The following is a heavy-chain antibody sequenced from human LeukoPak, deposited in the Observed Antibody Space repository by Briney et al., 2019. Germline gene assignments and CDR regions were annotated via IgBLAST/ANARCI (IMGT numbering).Heavy chain of an antibody. CDR3: ARRITGTTSDSFDY. V-gene: IGHV4-39*01. CDR2: IHYSGGT. CDR1: GASISTSPDY. D-gene: IGHD1-20*01. Sequence: PSETLSLTCTVSGASISTSPDYWGWIRQPPGKGLEWIGSIHYSGGTVYKPSLKSRLTISVDTSKNQFSLTLTSVTAADTAVYYCARRITGTTSDSFDYWGQGTLVTVSS. J-gene: IGHJ4*02.